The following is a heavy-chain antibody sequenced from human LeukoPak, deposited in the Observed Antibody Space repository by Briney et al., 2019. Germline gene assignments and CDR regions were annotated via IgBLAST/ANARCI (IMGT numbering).Heavy chain of an antibody. CDR2: ISGSGGFT. Sequence: GGTLRLSCAASGFTFSSYGMSWVRQAPGKGLEWVSAISGSGGFTYYADSVKGRFTISRDNAKNSLYLQMNSLRAEDTAVYYCAELGITMIGGVWGKGTTATISS. J-gene: IGHJ6*04. CDR1: GFTFSSYG. D-gene: IGHD3-10*02. CDR3: AELGITMIGGV. V-gene: IGHV3-23*01.